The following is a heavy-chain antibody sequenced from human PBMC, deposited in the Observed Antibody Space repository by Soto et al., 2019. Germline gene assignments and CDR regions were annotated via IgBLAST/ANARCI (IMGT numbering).Heavy chain of an antibody. V-gene: IGHV1-69*13. CDR2: TVPIYRTA. CDR3: VRDSGAKLSSS. D-gene: IGHD6-13*01. CDR1: GGTFSSYR. J-gene: IGHJ4*02. Sequence: SVKVSCKASGGTFSSYRINWVRQAPGQGLEWVGGTVPIYRTADYAQKFQGRVTITADESARTSYMELRSLKSQDKAVYYCVRDSGAKLSSSWGQGTLVTVSS.